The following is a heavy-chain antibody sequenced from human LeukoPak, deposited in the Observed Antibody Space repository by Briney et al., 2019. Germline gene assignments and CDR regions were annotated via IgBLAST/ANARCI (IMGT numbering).Heavy chain of an antibody. CDR1: GFTFSSYA. J-gene: IGHJ4*02. V-gene: IGHV3-30-3*01. CDR2: ISYDGSNK. CDR3: ARDKVTTFTHHFDY. Sequence: GGSLRLSCAASGFTFSSYAMHWVRQAPGKGLEWVAVISYDGSNKYYAGSVKGRFTISRDNAKNSLYLQMNSLRAEDTAVYYCARDKVTTFTHHFDYWGQGTLVTVSS. D-gene: IGHD4-17*01.